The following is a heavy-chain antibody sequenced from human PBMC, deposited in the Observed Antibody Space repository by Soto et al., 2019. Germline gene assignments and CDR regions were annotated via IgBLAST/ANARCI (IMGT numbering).Heavy chain of an antibody. CDR2: SRNQANGYST. CDR3: VRDTYFSDSSSYTRCFDF. Sequence: EVQLVESGGGLVQPGGSLRLSCSVSGFTLSDHYIDWVRQAPGKGLEWVGRSRNQANGYSTIYAASVKGRFTTSRDDSKNLVYLQMESLRTEDKAVYYCVRDTYFSDSSSYTRCFDFWGQGALVTVSS. D-gene: IGHD3-22*01. V-gene: IGHV3-72*01. CDR1: GFTLSDHY. J-gene: IGHJ4*02.